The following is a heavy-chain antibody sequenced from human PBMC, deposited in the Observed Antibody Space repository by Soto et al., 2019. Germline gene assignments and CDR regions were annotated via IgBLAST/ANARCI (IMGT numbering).Heavy chain of an antibody. Sequence: GGSLRLSCAASGFTVSSYAMSWVRQAPGKGLEWVSSITSSSSYIYYGDSVKGRFTISRDNAKNSLYLQMSSLRAEDTAVYYCAARVDSGFDYWGQGALVTVSS. CDR1: GFTVSSYA. V-gene: IGHV3-21*01. J-gene: IGHJ4*02. CDR2: ITSSSSYI. CDR3: AARVDSGFDY. D-gene: IGHD6-19*01.